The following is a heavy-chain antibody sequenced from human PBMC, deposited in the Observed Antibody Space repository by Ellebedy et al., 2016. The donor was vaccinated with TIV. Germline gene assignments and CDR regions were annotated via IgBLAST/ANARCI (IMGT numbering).Heavy chain of an antibody. CDR3: ARDKYGSYDY. Sequence: GESLKISXAASGFTFSDHYMDWVRQAPGKGLEWVGRSKNKVNSYSAHYAASVKDRFTILRDDSKDFLYLQMNSLKTEDTAVYYCARDKYGSYDYWGQGTLVTVSS. D-gene: IGHD1-26*01. J-gene: IGHJ4*02. V-gene: IGHV3-72*01. CDR2: SKNKVNSYSA. CDR1: GFTFSDHY.